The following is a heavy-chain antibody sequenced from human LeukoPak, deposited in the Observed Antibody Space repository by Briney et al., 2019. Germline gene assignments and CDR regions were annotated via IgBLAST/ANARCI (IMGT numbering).Heavy chain of an antibody. CDR3: ARRYDFWSGYPPPLDY. D-gene: IGHD3-3*01. Sequence: SETLSLTCAVFGGSFSGYYWNWIRQSPGKGLEWIGQINPSRNTNYNPSLKSRVTISVDTSKKQFSLKLSSVTAADTAVYYCARRYDFWSGYPPPLDYWGQGTLVTVSS. CDR2: INPSRNT. V-gene: IGHV4-34*01. J-gene: IGHJ4*02. CDR1: GGSFSGYY.